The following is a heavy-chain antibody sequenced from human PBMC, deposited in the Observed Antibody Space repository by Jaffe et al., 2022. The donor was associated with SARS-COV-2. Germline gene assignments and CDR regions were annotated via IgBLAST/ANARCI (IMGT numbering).Heavy chain of an antibody. V-gene: IGHV3-30*18. D-gene: IGHD6-13*01. CDR2: ISYDGSNK. J-gene: IGHJ4*02. CDR1: GFTFSSYG. CDR3: AKDPGEGAAAGTLFDY. Sequence: QVQLVESGGGVVQPGRSLRLSCAASGFTFSSYGMHWVRQAPGKGLEWVAVISYDGSNKYYADSVKGRFTISRDNSKNTLYLQMNSLRAEDTAVYYCAKDPGEGAAAGTLFDYWGQGTLVTVSS.